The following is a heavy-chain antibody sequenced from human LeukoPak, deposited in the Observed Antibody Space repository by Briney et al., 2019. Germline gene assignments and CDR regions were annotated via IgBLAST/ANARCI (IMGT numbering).Heavy chain of an antibody. J-gene: IGHJ5*02. CDR3: ARAGVSMYCMDNYFDP. CDR2: IYTIGRT. V-gene: IGHV4-4*07. Sequence: SETLSLTCTVSGQSLSSNYWSWIRQPAGKGLEWLGRIYTIGRTNYSPSLRGRLTMSLDMSKNQFSLKLTSVTAADKAGYYCARAGVSMYCMDNYFDPWGQGTLVTVSA. D-gene: IGHD2-15*01. CDR1: GQSLSSNY.